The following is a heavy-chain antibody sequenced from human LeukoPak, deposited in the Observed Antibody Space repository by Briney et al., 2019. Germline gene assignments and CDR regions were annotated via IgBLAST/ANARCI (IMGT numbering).Heavy chain of an antibody. Sequence: GGSLRLPCAASGFTFSSYWMSWVRQAPGKGLEWVANIKQGGSEKYYVDSVKGRFTISRDNAKNSLYLQMNSLRAEDTAVYYCARDEAAAGFLYYYYYGMDVWGQGTTVTVSS. CDR1: GFTFSSYW. D-gene: IGHD6-13*01. CDR2: IKQGGSEK. J-gene: IGHJ6*02. CDR3: ARDEAAAGFLYYYYYGMDV. V-gene: IGHV3-7*03.